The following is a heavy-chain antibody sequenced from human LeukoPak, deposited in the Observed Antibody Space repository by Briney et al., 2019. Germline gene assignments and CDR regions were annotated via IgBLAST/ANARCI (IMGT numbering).Heavy chain of an antibody. Sequence: QTGGSLRLSCAASGITFRSYGMHWVRQAPGKGLEWVAFIWYDGSNKYYADSVKGRFTISGDNSRNTLFLQMNSLRAEDTAVYYCATDRATQYFDYWGQGTLVSVSS. CDR2: IWYDGSNK. J-gene: IGHJ4*02. CDR3: ATDRATQYFDY. CDR1: GITFRSYG. D-gene: IGHD2-15*01. V-gene: IGHV3-30*02.